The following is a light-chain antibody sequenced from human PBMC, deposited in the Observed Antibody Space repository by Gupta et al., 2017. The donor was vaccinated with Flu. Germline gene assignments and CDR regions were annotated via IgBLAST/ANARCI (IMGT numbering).Light chain of an antibody. CDR2: GGS. CDR1: PVISTW. Sequence: DVQLTQSPPSVSASVGDTVTITCRASPVISTWLAWYQQKSGGAPKLLIFGGSRLETGVPSRFRGSGSGTDFTLTISSLQPEDSATYYCQQSNTFPDTFGPGTKVDVK. V-gene: IGKV1-12*01. CDR3: QQSNTFPDT. J-gene: IGKJ3*01.